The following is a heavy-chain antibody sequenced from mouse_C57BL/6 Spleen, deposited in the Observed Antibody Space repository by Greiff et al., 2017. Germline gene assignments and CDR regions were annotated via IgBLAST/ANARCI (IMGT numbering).Heavy chain of an antibody. D-gene: IGHD3-2*02. V-gene: IGHV1-55*01. Sequence: QVQLQQPGAELVKPGASVKMSCKASGYTFTSYWITWVKQRPGQCLEWIGDIYPGSGSTNYNEKFKSKATLTVDKASSTAYMQLSSLTSEDSAVYYCARRHGSGYDYWGQGTTLTVSS. CDR2: IYPGSGST. CDR1: GYTFTSYW. J-gene: IGHJ2*01. CDR3: ARRHGSGYDY.